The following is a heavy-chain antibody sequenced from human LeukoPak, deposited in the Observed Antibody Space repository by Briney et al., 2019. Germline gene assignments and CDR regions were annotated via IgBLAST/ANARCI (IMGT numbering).Heavy chain of an antibody. D-gene: IGHD6-19*01. J-gene: IGHJ4*02. Sequence: IRQSPXXGLGWLGRTYYRSKWYNDYAVSVKSRITINPDTSKNQFSLQLNSVTPEDTAVYYCARSLLGAVAGTIAYFDYWGQGTLVTVSS. CDR2: TYYRSKWYN. V-gene: IGHV6-1*01. CDR3: ARSLLGAVAGTIAYFDY.